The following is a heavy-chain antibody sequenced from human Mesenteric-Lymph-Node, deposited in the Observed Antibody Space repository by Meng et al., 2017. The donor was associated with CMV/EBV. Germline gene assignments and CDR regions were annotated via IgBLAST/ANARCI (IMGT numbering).Heavy chain of an antibody. J-gene: IGHJ4*02. CDR2: ITSDGNNK. D-gene: IGHD6-19*01. CDR1: GFTFSSAD. V-gene: IGHV3-30*19. CDR3: ARRGRGNGWPLDS. Sequence: CAASGFTFSSADIHLVRQAPGKGLEWLALITSDGNNKYYADFVKGRFTISRDISDKTLYLQMNSLGAEDAALYHCARRGRGNGWPLDSWGPGTLVTVSS.